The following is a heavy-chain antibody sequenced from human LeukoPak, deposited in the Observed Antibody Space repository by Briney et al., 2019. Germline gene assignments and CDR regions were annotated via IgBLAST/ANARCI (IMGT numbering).Heavy chain of an antibody. CDR2: TRNKVNGYTT. D-gene: IGHD6-19*01. V-gene: IGHV3-72*01. CDR3: VRVRGSGWDQNYFDC. Sequence: PGGSLRLSRAASGLTLSDHYMDWVRQAPRKGVEWVGRTRNKVNGYTTEYAASVKGRFTISRDDSKNSMYLQLSSLKTEDTAMYYCVRVRGSGWDQNYFDCWGQGTMVTVSS. J-gene: IGHJ4*02. CDR1: GLTLSDHY.